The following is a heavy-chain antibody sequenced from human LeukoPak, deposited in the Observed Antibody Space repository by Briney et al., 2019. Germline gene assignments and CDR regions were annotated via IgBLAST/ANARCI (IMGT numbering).Heavy chain of an antibody. V-gene: IGHV1-18*01. D-gene: IGHD3-9*01. J-gene: IGHJ4*02. CDR1: GYTFTSYG. Sequence: ASVKVSCKASGYTFTSYGISWVRQAPGQGLEWMGWISAYNGNTNYAQKLQGRVTMTTDTSTSTAYMELRSLRSDDTAVYYCARGSTYKRYFDRWGDYWGQGTLVTVSS. CDR2: ISAYNGNT. CDR3: ARGSTYKRYFDRWGDY.